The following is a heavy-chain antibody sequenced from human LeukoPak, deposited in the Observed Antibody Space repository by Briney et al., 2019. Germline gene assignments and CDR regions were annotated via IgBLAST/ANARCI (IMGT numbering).Heavy chain of an antibody. CDR3: ARPGRSSWCVYFNY. Sequence: SETLSLTCTVCGGFSSSYYWTWLPHPPGKGLEWIGHIHTSGSTNYNPSLKSRVTMSVDTSKNQFPLRRSSVTAADTAVYYCARPGRSSWCVYFNYWGQGTLVTVSS. CDR1: GGFSSSYY. V-gene: IGHV4-4*09. D-gene: IGHD3-3*01. J-gene: IGHJ4*02. CDR2: IHTSGST.